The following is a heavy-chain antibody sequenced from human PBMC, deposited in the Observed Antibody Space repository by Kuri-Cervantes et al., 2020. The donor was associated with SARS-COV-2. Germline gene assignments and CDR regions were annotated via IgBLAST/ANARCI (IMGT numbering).Heavy chain of an antibody. D-gene: IGHD5-18*01. CDR1: GFTFSSYW. J-gene: IGHJ4*02. CDR2: INSYGSST. V-gene: IGHV3-74*01. Sequence: GGSLRLSCAASGFTFSSYWMHWVRQAPGKGLVWVSRINSYGSSTSYADSVKGRFTISRDNSKNTLYLQMNSLRADETAVYYCAKERGYGNEYVDYWGQGTLVTVSS. CDR3: AKERGYGNEYVDY.